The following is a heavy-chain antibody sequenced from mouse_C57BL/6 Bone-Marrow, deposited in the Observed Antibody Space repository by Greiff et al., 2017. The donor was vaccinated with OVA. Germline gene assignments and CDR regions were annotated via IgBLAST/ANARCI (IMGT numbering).Heavy chain of an antibody. CDR3: ARGRTGPSWYFDV. Sequence: VKLQESGAELARPGASVKLSCKASGYTFTSYGISWVKQRTGQGLEWIGEIYPRSGNTYYNEKFKGKATLTADKSSSTAYMELRSLTSEDSAVYFCARGRTGPSWYFDVWGTGTTVTVSS. CDR1: GYTFTSYG. CDR2: IYPRSGNT. J-gene: IGHJ1*03. V-gene: IGHV1-81*01. D-gene: IGHD4-1*01.